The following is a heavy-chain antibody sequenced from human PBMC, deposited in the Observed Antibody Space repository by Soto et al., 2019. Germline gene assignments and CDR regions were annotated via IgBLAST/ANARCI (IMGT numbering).Heavy chain of an antibody. CDR1: GYTLTELS. V-gene: IGHV1-24*01. Sequence: QVQLVQSGAEVKKPGASVKVSCKVSGYTLTELSMHWVRQAPGKGLEWMGGFDPEDGETIYAQKCQGRVTMTEDTSTDTAYMELSSLRSEDTAVYYCATDRFSAGGVNSGWYEGAFDIWGQGTMVTVSS. CDR3: ATDRFSAGGVNSGWYEGAFDI. CDR2: FDPEDGET. J-gene: IGHJ3*02. D-gene: IGHD6-19*01.